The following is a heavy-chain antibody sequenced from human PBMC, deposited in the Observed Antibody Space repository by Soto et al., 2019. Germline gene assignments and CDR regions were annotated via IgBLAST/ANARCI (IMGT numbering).Heavy chain of an antibody. CDR2: ISGGGSGA. CDR3: AIDLWGYTH. CDR1: GFTVSDHA. V-gene: IGHV3-23*01. Sequence: EVQLLESGGGLVQPGGSLRLSCTASGFTVSDHAMTWVRQAPGKGLEWLSGISGGGSGAYYADSVKGLFTVSRANSNNTLFLQMDSLRVEDTAVYYCAIDLWGYTHWGQGTLVTVSS. J-gene: IGHJ4*02. D-gene: IGHD3-16*01.